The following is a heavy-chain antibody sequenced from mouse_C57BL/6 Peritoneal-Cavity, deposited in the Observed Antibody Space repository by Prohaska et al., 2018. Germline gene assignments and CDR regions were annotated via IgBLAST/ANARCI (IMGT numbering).Heavy chain of an antibody. CDR2: IYPGDGDT. D-gene: IGHD1-1*01. Sequence: QVQLQQSGPELVKPGASVKISCKASGYAFSSSWMNWVKQRPGKGLEWIGRIYPGDGDTNYNGKFKGKDTLTADKSSSTAYMQLSSLTSEDSAVYFCARDRDYGSSLAWFAYWGQGTLVTVSA. V-gene: IGHV1-82*01. CDR3: ARDRDYGSSLAWFAY. J-gene: IGHJ3*01. CDR1: GYAFSSSW.